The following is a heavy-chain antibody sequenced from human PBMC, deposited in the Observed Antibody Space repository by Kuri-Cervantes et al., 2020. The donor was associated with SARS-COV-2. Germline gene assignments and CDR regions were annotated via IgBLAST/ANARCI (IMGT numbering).Heavy chain of an antibody. CDR3: AKPVLGSPVDAFDI. CDR2: IRYDGSNK. CDR1: GFTFSSYG. D-gene: IGHD7-27*01. V-gene: IGHV3-30*02. Sequence: GESLKISCAASGFTFSSYGMHWVRQAPGKGLEWVAFIRYDGSNKYYADSVKGRFTISRDNSKNTLYLQMNSLRAEDTAVYYCAKPVLGSPVDAFDIWGQGTMVTVSS. J-gene: IGHJ3*02.